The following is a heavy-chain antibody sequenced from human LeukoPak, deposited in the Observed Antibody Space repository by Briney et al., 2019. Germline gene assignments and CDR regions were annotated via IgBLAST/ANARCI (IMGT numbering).Heavy chain of an antibody. D-gene: IGHD6-13*01. J-gene: IGHJ4*02. CDR1: GYTFTSYY. CDR3: ARGRSWLVFYFDY. V-gene: IGHV1-2*04. Sequence: ASVKVSCKASGYTFTSYYMHWVRQAPGQGLEWMGWINPNSGGTNYAQKFQGWVTMTRDTSISTAYMELSRLRSDDTAVYYCARGRSWLVFYFDYWGQGTLVTVSS. CDR2: INPNSGGT.